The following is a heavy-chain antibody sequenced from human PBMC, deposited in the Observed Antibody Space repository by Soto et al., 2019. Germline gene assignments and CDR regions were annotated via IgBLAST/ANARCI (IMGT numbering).Heavy chain of an antibody. CDR1: GFLFNPYW. CDR3: AIGGGDYNYLDY. CDR2: IKSDGSST. J-gene: IGHJ4*02. V-gene: IGHV3-74*01. D-gene: IGHD3-9*01. Sequence: EVQLVESGGGLVQPGGSLRLPCAASGFLFNPYWRFWVRQAQRKGLLWVSRIKSDGSSTNYGEPVKGRFTISRDNAKNTLYLQMTSLRAEDTAVYYCAIGGGDYNYLDYWGQGILVTVSS.